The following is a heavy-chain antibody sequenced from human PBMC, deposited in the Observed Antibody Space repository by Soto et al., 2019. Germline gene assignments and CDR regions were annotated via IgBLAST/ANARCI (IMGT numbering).Heavy chain of an antibody. CDR3: ARDRSTYGGGGTGEVKENWFDP. J-gene: IGHJ5*02. D-gene: IGHD2-8*01. CDR1: GGFVNSDTHS. Sequence: PAETLSLTCTVSGGFVNSDTHSWSWIRQSPGKGLEWIGYAYYSGSTDYNPSLKSRVTMSVDTSKNQISLKLNSVTTADTAVYYCARDRSTYGGGGTGEVKENWFDPWGPGTLVTVSS. CDR2: AYYSGST. V-gene: IGHV4-61*01.